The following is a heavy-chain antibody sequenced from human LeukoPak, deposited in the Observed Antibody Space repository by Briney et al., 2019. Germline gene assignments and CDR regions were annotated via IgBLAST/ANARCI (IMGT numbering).Heavy chain of an antibody. D-gene: IGHD6-13*01. CDR2: IYSGGST. Sequence: GGSLRLSCAASGFTVSSNYMSWVRQAPGKGLEWVSVIYSGGSTYYADSVKGRFTISRDNSKNTPYLQMNSLRAEDTAVYYCARDKGWALGMDVWGQGTLVTVSS. J-gene: IGHJ4*02. V-gene: IGHV3-66*02. CDR3: ARDKGWALGMDV. CDR1: GFTVSSNY.